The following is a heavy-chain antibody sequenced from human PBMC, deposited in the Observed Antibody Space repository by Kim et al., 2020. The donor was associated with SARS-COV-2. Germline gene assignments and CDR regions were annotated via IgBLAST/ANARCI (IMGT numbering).Heavy chain of an antibody. Sequence: ADSVKGRFTITRDNAKNTLYLQMDSLGAEDTAVYYCARRQFSSCWYYFDYWGQGTLVTVSS. J-gene: IGHJ4*02. V-gene: IGHV3-74*01. D-gene: IGHD6-19*01. CDR3: ARRQFSSCWYYFDY.